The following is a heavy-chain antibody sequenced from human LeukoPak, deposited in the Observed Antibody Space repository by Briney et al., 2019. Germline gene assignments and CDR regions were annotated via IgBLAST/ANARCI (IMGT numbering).Heavy chain of an antibody. Sequence: SVKVSCKASGGTFSSYAISWVRQAPGQGLEWMGGIIPIFGTANYAQKFQGRVTITTDESTSTDYMELSSLRSEDTAVYYCARDHYYDSSGYYYWGQGTLVIVSS. CDR3: ARDHYYDSSGYYY. V-gene: IGHV1-69*05. CDR1: GGTFSSYA. J-gene: IGHJ4*02. D-gene: IGHD3-22*01. CDR2: IIPIFGTA.